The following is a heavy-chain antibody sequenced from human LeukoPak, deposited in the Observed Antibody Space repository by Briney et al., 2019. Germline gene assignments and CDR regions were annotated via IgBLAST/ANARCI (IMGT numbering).Heavy chain of an antibody. D-gene: IGHD6-6*01. V-gene: IGHV1-2*02. CDR3: ARQGYSSSSGYNWFDP. CDR1: GYTFTGYY. J-gene: IGHJ5*02. CDR2: INPNSGGT. Sequence: ASVKVSCKASGYTFTGYYMHWVRQAPGQGLEWVGWINPNSGGTIYAQRFQGRVTMTRDTSISTAYMELSRLRSDDTAVYYCARQGYSSSSGYNWFDPWGQGTLVTVSS.